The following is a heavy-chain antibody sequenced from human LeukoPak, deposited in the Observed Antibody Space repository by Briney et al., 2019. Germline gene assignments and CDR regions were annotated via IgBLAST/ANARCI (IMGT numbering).Heavy chain of an antibody. CDR3: ARQVWYCSRTSCPRGWFDP. V-gene: IGHV4-39*01. J-gene: IGHJ5*02. CDR1: GDSVSSSSYY. CDR2: IYYSGST. D-gene: IGHD2-2*01. Sequence: SETLSLTCTVSGDSVSSSSYYWGWIRQPPGKGLEWIESIYYSGSTEYNPSLKSRVTISVDTSKNQVSLKLSSVTAADTAVYYCARQVWYCSRTSCPRGWFDPWGQGTLVTVSS.